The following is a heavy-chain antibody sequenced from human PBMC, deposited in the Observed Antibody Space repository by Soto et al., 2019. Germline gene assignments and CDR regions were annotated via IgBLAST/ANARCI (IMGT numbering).Heavy chain of an antibody. CDR1: GGSIISADYY. CDR2: IYYSGST. CDR3: ARAIVVTIGGMDV. J-gene: IGHJ6*02. D-gene: IGHD5-12*01. V-gene: IGHV4-30-4*01. Sequence: SETLSLTCTVSGGSIISADYYWIWVRQPPGKGLEWIGYIYYSGSTFFNPSLKSRVTISKDTSRNQFSLRLNSVTAADTAVYYCARAIVVTIGGMDVWGQGTTVTVSS.